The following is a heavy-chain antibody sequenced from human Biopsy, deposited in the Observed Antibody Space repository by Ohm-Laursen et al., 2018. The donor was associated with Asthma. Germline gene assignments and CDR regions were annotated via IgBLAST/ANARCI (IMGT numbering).Heavy chain of an antibody. Sequence: VKVSCKSSEDTFSSYVISWVRQAPGQGLEWMGGIMPPFGLTNYAQRFQDRLTISADKSTRTAYMELRRLRSEDSAVYYCARDHCSALWAGVSTDNCYFDYWGQGTLLTVSS. CDR1: EDTFSSYV. V-gene: IGHV1-69*17. CDR3: ARDHCSALWAGVSTDNCYFDY. J-gene: IGHJ4*02. D-gene: IGHD5/OR15-5a*01. CDR2: IMPPFGLT.